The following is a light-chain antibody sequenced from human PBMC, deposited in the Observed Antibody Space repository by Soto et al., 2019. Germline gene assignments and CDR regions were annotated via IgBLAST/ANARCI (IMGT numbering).Light chain of an antibody. Sequence: DIVLTQSPGTLSLSPGERPTLSCRASQSIPSNYLAWYQQKPGQAPRLLIHGASSRATGIPDRFSGSGSGTDFTLTISRLEPEDFAVYYCQLYGTSPPRYTFGLGTKLEIK. CDR3: QLYGTSPPRYT. J-gene: IGKJ2*01. V-gene: IGKV3-20*01. CDR2: GAS. CDR1: QSIPSNY.